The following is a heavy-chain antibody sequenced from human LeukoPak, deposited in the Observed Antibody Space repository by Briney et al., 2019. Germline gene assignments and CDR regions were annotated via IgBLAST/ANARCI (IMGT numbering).Heavy chain of an antibody. J-gene: IGHJ4*02. V-gene: IGHV4-59*01. CDR2: IYYTGST. CDR1: GGSISNYY. CDR3: ARAGRSYGTGYYFDY. Sequence: SETLSLTCTVSGGSISNYYWTWIRQPPGKGLEWIGYIYYTGSTYYNPSLKSRVTMSLDTSKNQFSLKLSTVTAADTAVYFCARAGRSYGTGYYFDYWGQGTLVTVSS. D-gene: IGHD5-18*01.